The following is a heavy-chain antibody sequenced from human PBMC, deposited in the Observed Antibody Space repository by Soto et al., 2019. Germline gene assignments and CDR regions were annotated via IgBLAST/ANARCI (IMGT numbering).Heavy chain of an antibody. CDR3: ATHPGGGGY. CDR2: IYSGGYT. Sequence: EVQLVESGGGLIQPGGSLRLSCAVSGFTVSNNYMSWVRQAPGKGLEGVSVIYSGGYTAYGDSVKGRFTISRDNSKNTAYLKMKSRKAAHTAVFFVATHPGGGGYWGQGTLVTVSS. D-gene: IGHD3-10*01. CDR1: GFTVSNNY. V-gene: IGHV3-53*01. J-gene: IGHJ4*02.